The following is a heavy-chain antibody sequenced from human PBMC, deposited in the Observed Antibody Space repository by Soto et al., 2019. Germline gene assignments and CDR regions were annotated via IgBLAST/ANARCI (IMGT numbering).Heavy chain of an antibody. CDR3: TRSYGDYDPFDY. CDR1: GYSFTNYG. D-gene: IGHD4-17*01. Sequence: ASVKVSCKASGYSFTNYGISWVRQAPGQGPEWMGWISTYNGNTNYAQKLQGRVTMTTDTSTSTAYMELRSLTSDDTAVYYCTRSYGDYDPFDYWGQGTLVTSP. V-gene: IGHV1-18*01. J-gene: IGHJ4*02. CDR2: ISTYNGNT.